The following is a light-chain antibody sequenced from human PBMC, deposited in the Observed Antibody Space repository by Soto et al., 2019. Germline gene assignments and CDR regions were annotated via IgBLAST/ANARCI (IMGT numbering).Light chain of an antibody. Sequence: EIVLTQSPDTLSLSPGERATLFCRASQTLSINSLAWYQQKPGQAPRLLIYAASTRHTGIPDRFNGSGSGTDFALTINRLEPEDFAVYFCQQYGDWPPETFGQGTKLEI. CDR3: QQYGDWPPET. V-gene: IGKV3-20*01. CDR1: QTLSINS. CDR2: AAS. J-gene: IGKJ2*01.